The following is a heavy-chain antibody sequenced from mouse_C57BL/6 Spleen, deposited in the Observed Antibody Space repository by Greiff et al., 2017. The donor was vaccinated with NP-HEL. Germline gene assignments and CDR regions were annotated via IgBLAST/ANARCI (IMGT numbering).Heavy chain of an antibody. V-gene: IGHV1-81*01. CDR3: ASGVYYGSSPSYAMDY. Sequence: QVQLQQSGAELARPGASVKLSCKASGYTFTSYGISWVKQRPGQGLEWIGEIYPTSGNTYYNEKFKGKATLTADKSSSQASMDLRSLTSEESAVYLCASGVYYGSSPSYAMDYWGQGTSVTVSS. J-gene: IGHJ4*01. CDR1: GYTFTSYG. D-gene: IGHD1-1*01. CDR2: IYPTSGNT.